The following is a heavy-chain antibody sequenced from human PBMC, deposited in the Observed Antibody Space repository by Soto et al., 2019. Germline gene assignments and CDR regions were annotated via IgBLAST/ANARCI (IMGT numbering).Heavy chain of an antibody. J-gene: IGHJ6*02. Sequence: QVQLVQSGAEVKKPGASVNVSCKASGYTFTSYGISWVRQAPGQGLEWMGWISAYNGNTNYAQKLQGRVTMTTDTSTSTAYMELRSLRSDDTAVYYCARAPYDFWSGSYYYYGMDVWGQGTTVTVSS. D-gene: IGHD3-3*01. CDR1: GYTFTSYG. CDR2: ISAYNGNT. V-gene: IGHV1-18*04. CDR3: ARAPYDFWSGSYYYYGMDV.